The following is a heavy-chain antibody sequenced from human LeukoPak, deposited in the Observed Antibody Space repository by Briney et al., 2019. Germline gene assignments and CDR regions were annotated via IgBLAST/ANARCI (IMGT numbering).Heavy chain of an antibody. V-gene: IGHV5-51*01. Sequence: GESLKISCKGSGYSFSSNWIGWVRQMPGKGLEWMGIIYPDDSDTRYSPSFQGQVTISADKSISTAYLQWSSLKASDTAMYYCARSPYGGNSLGYYYGMDVWGQGTTVTVSS. J-gene: IGHJ6*02. D-gene: IGHD4-23*01. CDR1: GYSFSSNW. CDR3: ARSPYGGNSLGYYYGMDV. CDR2: IYPDDSDT.